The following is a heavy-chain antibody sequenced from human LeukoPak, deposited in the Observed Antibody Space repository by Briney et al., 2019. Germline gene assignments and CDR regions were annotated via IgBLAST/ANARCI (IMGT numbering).Heavy chain of an antibody. D-gene: IGHD6-6*01. Sequence: PSETLSLTCAVSGGSISSGGYSWSWIRQPPGKGLEWIGYIYHSGSTYYNPSLKSRVTISVDRSKNQFSLKLSSVTAADTAVYYCARAQAESRQLVSGSMKYFQHWGQGTLVTVSS. CDR2: IYHSGST. J-gene: IGHJ1*01. V-gene: IGHV4-30-2*01. CDR1: GGSISSGGYS. CDR3: ARAQAESRQLVSGSMKYFQH.